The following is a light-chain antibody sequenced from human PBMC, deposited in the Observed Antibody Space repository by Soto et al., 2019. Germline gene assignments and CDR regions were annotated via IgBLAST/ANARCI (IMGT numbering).Light chain of an antibody. J-gene: IGLJ3*02. CDR2: EVT. V-gene: IGLV2-8*01. Sequence: QSALTQPPSASGSPGQSVTISCTGTSSDVGAYKYVSWYQQYPGKAPKLMIYEVTKRPSGVPDRFSGSKSGNTASLTVSGLQAEDEADYYCQSYDSSLSAWVFGGGTKVTVL. CDR1: SSDVGAYKY. CDR3: QSYDSSLSAWV.